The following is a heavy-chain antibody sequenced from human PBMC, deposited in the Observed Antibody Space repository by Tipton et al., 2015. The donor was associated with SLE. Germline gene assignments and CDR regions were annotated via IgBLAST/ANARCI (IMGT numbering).Heavy chain of an antibody. CDR2: INPHSGGT. CDR1: GYTFTNFD. CDR3: AKEATTMTTSDYMDV. Sequence: QVQLVQSGAEVKKPGASVKASCKASGYTFTNFDINWVRQAPGQGLEWVGWINPHSGGTNLAQKFQGRVSMTRDTSITTAYIEITRLTSDDTAIYYCAKEATTMTTSDYMDVWGKGTKVTVSS. D-gene: IGHD4-17*01. J-gene: IGHJ6*03. V-gene: IGHV1-2*02.